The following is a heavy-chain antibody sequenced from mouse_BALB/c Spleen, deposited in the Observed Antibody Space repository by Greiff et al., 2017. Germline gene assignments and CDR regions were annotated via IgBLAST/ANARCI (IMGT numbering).Heavy chain of an antibody. CDR3: ARPYYYGSSFFFAY. CDR1: GFAFSSYD. J-gene: IGHJ3*01. CDR2: ISSGGGST. Sequence: EVQLVESGGGLVKPGGSLKLSCAASGFAFSSYDMSWVRQTPEKRLEWVAYISSGGGSTYYPDTVKGRFTISRDNAKNTLYLQMSSLKSEDTAMYYCARPYYYGSSFFFAYWGQGTLVTVSA. D-gene: IGHD1-1*01. V-gene: IGHV5-12-1*01.